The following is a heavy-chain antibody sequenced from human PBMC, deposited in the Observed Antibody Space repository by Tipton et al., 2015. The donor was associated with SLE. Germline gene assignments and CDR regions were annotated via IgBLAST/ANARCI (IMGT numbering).Heavy chain of an antibody. J-gene: IGHJ6*03. Sequence: RSLRLSCAASGFTFSSYGMHWVRQAPGKGLEWVAVIWYDGSNKYYADSVKGRFTISRDNSKNTLYLQMSSLRAEDTAVYYCAREGIVVVPAAPAVYYYYYMDVWGKGTTVTVSS. CDR1: GFTFSSYG. V-gene: IGHV3-33*01. CDR2: IWYDGSNK. CDR3: AREGIVVVPAAPAVYYYYYMDV. D-gene: IGHD2-2*01.